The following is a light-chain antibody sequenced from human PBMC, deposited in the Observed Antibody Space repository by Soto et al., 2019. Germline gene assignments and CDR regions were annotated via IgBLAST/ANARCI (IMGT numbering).Light chain of an antibody. Sequence: EIVLTQSPGTLSLSPGERATLSCRASQNINSRYLAWYQQKPGQAPRLLIYGASSRATGIPDRFSGSGSGTDFTLTISRLEPEDGAVYYCQQYGSSPGFTFGPGTKVYIK. J-gene: IGKJ3*01. CDR1: QNINSRY. CDR2: GAS. V-gene: IGKV3-20*01. CDR3: QQYGSSPGFT.